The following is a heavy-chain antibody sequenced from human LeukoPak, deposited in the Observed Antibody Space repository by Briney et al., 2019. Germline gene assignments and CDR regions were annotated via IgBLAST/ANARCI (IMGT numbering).Heavy chain of an antibody. CDR3: AKAPVTTCRGAYCYPFDY. V-gene: IGHV3-23*01. D-gene: IGHD2-21*01. J-gene: IGHJ4*02. CDR2: ISDSGNT. Sequence: GGSLRLSCAASGFTLSSYTMSWVRQAPGKGLEWVSAISDSGNTYHADSVKGRFTISRDSSKNTLLLQMNRLRPEDAAVYYCAKAPVTTCRGAYCYPFDYWGQGTLVTVSS. CDR1: GFTLSSYT.